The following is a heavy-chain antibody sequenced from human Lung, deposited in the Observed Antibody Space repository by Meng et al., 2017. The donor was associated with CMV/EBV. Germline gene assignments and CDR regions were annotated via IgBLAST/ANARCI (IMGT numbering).Heavy chain of an antibody. CDR1: GFTFSSCA. CDR3: ARTFGVDYYAMDV. J-gene: IGHJ6*02. V-gene: IGHV3-30*04. CDR2: ISYDGSNK. Sequence: LTCAASGFTFSSCAMHWVRQAPGKGLEWVAVISYDGSNKYYADSVQGRFTLSRDNSKNTLYVQMNSLRAEDTAVYYCARTFGVDYYAMDVWGQGSXVTVSS. D-gene: IGHD3-3*01.